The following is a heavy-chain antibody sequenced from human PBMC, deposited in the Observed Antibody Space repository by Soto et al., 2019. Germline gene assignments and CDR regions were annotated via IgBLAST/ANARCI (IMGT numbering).Heavy chain of an antibody. V-gene: IGHV1-2*02. J-gene: IGHJ5*02. D-gene: IGHD1-7*01. CDR3: ARNGDFARELVA. Sequence: QVQLVQSGAEVKKPGASVKVSCKASGYSFTAYYVHWVRQAPGQGLEWMGWVNPNSGVTSYAQKFQDRVTMTRDTSITTAYMELDRLKSDDTAVYYCARNGDFARELVAWGQGSLVTVSS. CDR1: GYSFTAYY. CDR2: VNPNSGVT.